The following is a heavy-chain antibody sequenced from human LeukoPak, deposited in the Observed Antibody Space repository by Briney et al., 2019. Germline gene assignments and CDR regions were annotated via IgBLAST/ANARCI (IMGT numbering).Heavy chain of an antibody. D-gene: IGHD2-15*01. V-gene: IGHV4-61*01. CDR3: ARRGSGGRSFDI. Sequence: SETLSLTCTVSGGFVSSGSYYWTWIRRPPGKGLEWIGYISYSGSTNYNPSLKSRVTISVDTSKNQFSLNLSSVTAADTAVYYCARRGSGGRSFDIWGQGTMVTVSS. CDR1: GGFVSSGSYY. J-gene: IGHJ3*02. CDR2: ISYSGST.